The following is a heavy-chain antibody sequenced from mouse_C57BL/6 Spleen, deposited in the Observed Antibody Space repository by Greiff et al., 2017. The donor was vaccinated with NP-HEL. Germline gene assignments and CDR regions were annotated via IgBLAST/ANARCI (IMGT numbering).Heavy chain of an antibody. Sequence: EVQLQQSGPVLVKPGASVKMSCKASGYTFTDYYMNWVKQSHGKSLEWIGVINPYNGGTSYNQKFKGKATLTVDKSSSTAYMELNSLTSEDSAVYYCARFVFVTTVVARGYYFDYWGQGTTLTVSS. V-gene: IGHV1-19*01. CDR1: GYTFTDYY. CDR3: ARFVFVTTVVARGYYFDY. J-gene: IGHJ2*01. D-gene: IGHD1-1*01. CDR2: INPYNGGT.